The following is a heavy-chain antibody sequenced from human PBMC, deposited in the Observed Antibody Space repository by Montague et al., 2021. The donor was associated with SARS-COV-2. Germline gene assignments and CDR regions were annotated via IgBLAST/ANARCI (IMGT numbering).Heavy chain of an antibody. D-gene: IGHD2-15*01. CDR2: TYYRSKWYH. CDR1: GDSVCSNTAT. J-gene: IGHJ3*02. Sequence: CAISGDSVCSNTATWNWIRQSPSSRLEWLGRTYYRSKWYHDYAISLKSRITINPDTSKNQFSLQLSSVAPEDTAVFYCARTTTRMLYPENAFDIWGQGTMVTVSS. V-gene: IGHV6-1*01. CDR3: ARTTTRMLYPENAFDI.